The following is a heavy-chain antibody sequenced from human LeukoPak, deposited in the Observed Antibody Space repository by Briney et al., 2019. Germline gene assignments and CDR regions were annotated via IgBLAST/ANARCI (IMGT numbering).Heavy chain of an antibody. J-gene: IGHJ4*02. D-gene: IGHD2-21*01. CDR2: IDGGGDAT. CDR1: GFTFNNYA. Sequence: PGGSLRLSCAASGFTFNNYAMGWVRQPPGKGLEWLPAIDGGGDATKYADSVKGRFTISRDNPKNTVSLQMNSLRVEDTAIYYCAKSDCGSDGCKLLNYWGQGTLVTVSS. CDR3: AKSDCGSDGCKLLNY. V-gene: IGHV3-23*01.